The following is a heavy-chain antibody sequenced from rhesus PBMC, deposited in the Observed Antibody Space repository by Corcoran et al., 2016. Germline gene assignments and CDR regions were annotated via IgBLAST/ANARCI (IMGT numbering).Heavy chain of an antibody. CDR1: GFSVRSYG. CDR3: VSYPSGDFEF. CDR2: ISSGSIYT. Sequence: EVQLVESGGGLVKPGGSLRLSCAAFGFSVRSYGMSWVRQAPGKGLEWVSSISSGSIYTYYPASVKDRFIISRDDAKNSLSLQMNSLRAEDTAVYYCVSYPSGDFEFWGQGALVTVSS. V-gene: IGHV3S16*01. J-gene: IGHJ1*01.